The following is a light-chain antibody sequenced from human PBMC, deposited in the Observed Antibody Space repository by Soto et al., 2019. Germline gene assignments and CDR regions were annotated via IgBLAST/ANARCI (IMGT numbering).Light chain of an antibody. CDR3: QQYNSYSR. Sequence: DLQMTQSPSTLSASVGDRVTITCRASQSISSWLAWYQQKPGKAPKLLIYKASSLESGVPSRFSGSGSGTEFTLTISSLQPDDFATYYCQQYNSYSRFGGGTKVEIK. CDR2: KAS. V-gene: IGKV1-5*03. J-gene: IGKJ4*01. CDR1: QSISSW.